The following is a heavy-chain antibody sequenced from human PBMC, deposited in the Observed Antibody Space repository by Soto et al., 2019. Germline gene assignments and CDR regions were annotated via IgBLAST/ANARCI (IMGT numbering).Heavy chain of an antibody. J-gene: IGHJ4*02. V-gene: IGHV3-30*18. Sequence: GGSLRLSCAASGFTFSSYGMHWVRQAPGKGLEWVAVISYDGSNKYYADSVKGRFTISRDNSKNTLYLQMNGLRAEDTAVYYCAKGSYYYDSSGHFDYWGQGTLVTVSS. D-gene: IGHD3-22*01. CDR3: AKGSYYYDSSGHFDY. CDR2: ISYDGSNK. CDR1: GFTFSSYG.